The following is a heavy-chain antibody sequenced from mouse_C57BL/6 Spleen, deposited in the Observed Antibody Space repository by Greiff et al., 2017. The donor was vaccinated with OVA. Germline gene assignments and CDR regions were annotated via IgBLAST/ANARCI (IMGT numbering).Heavy chain of an antibody. V-gene: IGHV1-82*01. CDR2: IYPSAGDT. CDR3: ARSSSDTLFAY. J-gene: IGHJ3*01. CDR1: GYAFSSSW. D-gene: IGHD2-10*02. Sequence: QVQLKEPGPELVKPGASVKISCKASGYAFSSSWMNWVKQRPGKGLEWIGRIYPSAGDTTYNETFKGKATLTADNSSSTAYMQLSSLTSEDSAVYFCARSSSDTLFAYWGQGTLVTVSA.